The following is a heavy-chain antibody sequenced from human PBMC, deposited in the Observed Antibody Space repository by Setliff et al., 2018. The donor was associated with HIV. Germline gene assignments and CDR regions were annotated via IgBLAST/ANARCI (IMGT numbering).Heavy chain of an antibody. J-gene: IGHJ5*02. CDR1: GDSITTNDYY. CDR3: ARYTSKLDWFDP. D-gene: IGHD2-2*02. V-gene: IGHV4-39*01. Sequence: SETLSLTCTVSGDSITTNDYYWGWIRQPPGKGLEWIAIIHYNGRTYYDPSLKSRVTIFVDTSKTQFYLKLRSVTASDTAVYYCARYTSKLDWFDPWGQGTLVTVSS. CDR2: IHYNGRT.